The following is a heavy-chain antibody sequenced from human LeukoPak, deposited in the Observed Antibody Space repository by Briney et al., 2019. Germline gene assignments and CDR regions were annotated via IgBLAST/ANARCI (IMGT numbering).Heavy chain of an antibody. Sequence: ASVKVSCKPFGYTFTSYYIHWVRQAPGQGLEWMGIINPRGDYTTYAQNFQGKVTMTRDTSTSTIYMELSSLRSEDTAVYYCARSGYLVVTAYDAFDIWGQGTMVTVSS. V-gene: IGHV1-46*01. CDR2: INPRGDYT. CDR3: ARSGYLVVTAYDAFDI. D-gene: IGHD2-21*02. CDR1: GYTFTSYY. J-gene: IGHJ3*02.